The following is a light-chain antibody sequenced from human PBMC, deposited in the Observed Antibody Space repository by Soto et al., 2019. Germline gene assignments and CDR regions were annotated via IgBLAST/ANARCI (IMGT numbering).Light chain of an antibody. J-gene: IGLJ2*01. CDR2: SNN. V-gene: IGLV1-44*01. Sequence: QLVLTQPPSASGTPGQRVTISCSGSSSNIGSNTVNWYQQFPGTAPKLLIYSNNQRPSGVPDRFSGSKSGTSASLAISGLQSDDEAVYYCAAWDDSLNALFGGGTKVTVL. CDR3: AAWDDSLNAL. CDR1: SSNIGSNT.